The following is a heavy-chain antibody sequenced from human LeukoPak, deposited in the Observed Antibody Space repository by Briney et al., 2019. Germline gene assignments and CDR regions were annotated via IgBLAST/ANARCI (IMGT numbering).Heavy chain of an antibody. CDR2: INHSGST. CDR3: ARLCSTSCYLDP. Sequence: SETLSLTCAVYGGSFSGYYWSWIRQPPGKGLEWIGEINHSGSTNYNPSLKSRVTVSVDTSKNQFSLKLSSVTAADTAVYYCARLCSTSCYLDPWGQGTLVTVSS. V-gene: IGHV4-34*01. D-gene: IGHD2-2*01. CDR1: GGSFSGYY. J-gene: IGHJ5*02.